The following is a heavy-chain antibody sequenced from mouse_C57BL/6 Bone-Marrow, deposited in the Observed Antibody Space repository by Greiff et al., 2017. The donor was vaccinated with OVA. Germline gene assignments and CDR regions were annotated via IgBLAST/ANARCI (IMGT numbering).Heavy chain of an antibody. Sequence: EVHLVESGGGLVKPGGSLKLSCAASGFTFSDYGMHWVRQAPEKGLEWVAYISSGSSTIYSADTVKGRFTISRDNAKNTLFLQMNSLRSEYTAMYYCARNYYGSRYYAMDYWGQGTSVTVSS. J-gene: IGHJ4*01. V-gene: IGHV5-17*01. CDR3: ARNYYGSRYYAMDY. CDR1: GFTFSDYG. CDR2: ISSGSSTI. D-gene: IGHD1-1*01.